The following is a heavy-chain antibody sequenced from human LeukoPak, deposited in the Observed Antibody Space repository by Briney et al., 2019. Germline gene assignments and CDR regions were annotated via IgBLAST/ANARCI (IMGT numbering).Heavy chain of an antibody. CDR1: GGSFSGYY. D-gene: IGHD4-23*01. J-gene: IGHJ5*02. V-gene: IGHV4-34*01. Sequence: KPSETLSLTCAVYGGSFSGYYWSWIRQPPGKGLEWIGEINHSGSTNYNPSLKSRVTISVDTSKNQFSLKLSSVTAADTAVYYCARANYGGNWQRVRGNWFDPWGQGTLVTVSS. CDR2: INHSGST. CDR3: ARANYGGNWQRVRGNWFDP.